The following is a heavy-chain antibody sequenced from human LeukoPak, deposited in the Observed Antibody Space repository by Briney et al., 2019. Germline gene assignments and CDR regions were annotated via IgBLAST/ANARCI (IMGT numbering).Heavy chain of an antibody. D-gene: IGHD6-13*01. Sequence: ASVKVSCKASGFSFTGYDMHWVRQAPGHGLEWMGWISPYNGNTNYAQKFQGRVAMTTDTSTTTAYMELRSLRSDDTAVYYCARYTAAGTSVDYWGPGTLVTVSS. CDR3: ARYTAAGTSVDY. V-gene: IGHV1-18*04. CDR2: ISPYNGNT. CDR1: GFSFTGYD. J-gene: IGHJ4*02.